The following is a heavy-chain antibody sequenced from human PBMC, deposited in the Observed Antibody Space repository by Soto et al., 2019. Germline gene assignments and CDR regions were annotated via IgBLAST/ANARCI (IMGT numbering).Heavy chain of an antibody. D-gene: IGHD6-19*01. V-gene: IGHV1-3*01. Sequence: QVQLVQSGAEVKKPGASVKVSCKASGYTFTSYAMHWVRQAPGQRLEWMGWINAGNGNTKYSQKFQGRVTITRDTSASTAYMELSSLRSEDTAVYYCARDETVAGTGTFHYWGQGTLVTVSS. CDR3: ARDETVAGTGTFHY. J-gene: IGHJ4*02. CDR2: INAGNGNT. CDR1: GYTFTSYA.